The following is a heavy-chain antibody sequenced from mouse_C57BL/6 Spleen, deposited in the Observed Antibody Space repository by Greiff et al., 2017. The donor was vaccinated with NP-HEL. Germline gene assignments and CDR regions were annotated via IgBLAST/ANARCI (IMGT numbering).Heavy chain of an antibody. CDR3: ARGSYYDAMDY. CDR2: IDPSDSET. D-gene: IGHD2-12*01. J-gene: IGHJ4*01. Sequence: QVQLQQPGAELVRPGSSVKLSCKASGYTFTSYWMHWVKQRPIQGLEWIGNIDPSDSETHYNQKFKDKATLTVDKSSSTAYMQLSSLTSEDSAVYYCARGSYYDAMDYWGQGTSVTVSS. CDR1: GYTFTSYW. V-gene: IGHV1-52*01.